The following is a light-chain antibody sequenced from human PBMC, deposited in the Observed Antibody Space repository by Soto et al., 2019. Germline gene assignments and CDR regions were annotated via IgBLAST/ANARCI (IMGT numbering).Light chain of an antibody. J-gene: IGLJ1*01. CDR3: SSYTSSSTYV. V-gene: IGLV2-14*01. CDR1: SSDVGYYNY. CDR2: DVN. Sequence: SALAQRASGSRSPGQLVAISPPGTSSDVGYYNYVSWYQQHPGKAPKVMIYDVNNRPSGVSDRFSGSKSGNTASLTISGLQAEDEADYYCSSYTSSSTYVFGTGTKVTVL.